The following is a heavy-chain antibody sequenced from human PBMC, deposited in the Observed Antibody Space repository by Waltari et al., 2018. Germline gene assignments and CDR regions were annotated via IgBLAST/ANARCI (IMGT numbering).Heavy chain of an antibody. Sequence: DVQVVESGGGLVRPGGSLRLSCIGSGFNFSNYFIHGVRQAPGVGRVWVARINNDGSIVNYAHSVKSRFSISRDNAKSTVYLQMNNLRGEDTTLYHCLNYDFDSWGQGTLVTVSS. CDR3: LNYDFDS. CDR2: INNDGSIV. CDR1: GFNFSNYF. D-gene: IGHD1-7*01. J-gene: IGHJ4*02. V-gene: IGHV3-74*01.